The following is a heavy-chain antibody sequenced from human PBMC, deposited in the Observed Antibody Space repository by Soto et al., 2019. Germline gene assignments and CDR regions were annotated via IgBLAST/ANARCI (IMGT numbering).Heavy chain of an antibody. CDR3: ARAPFTGVFDY. J-gene: IGHJ4*02. V-gene: IGHV4-59*01. CDR1: DGSISSYY. Sequence: SETLSLTYTVSDGSISSYYWSWIRQPPGKGLEWIGYIYYSGSTNYNPSLKSRVTISVDTSKNQFSLKLSSVTAADTAVYYCARAPFTGVFDYWGQGTLVTVSS. CDR2: IYYSGST. D-gene: IGHD3-16*01.